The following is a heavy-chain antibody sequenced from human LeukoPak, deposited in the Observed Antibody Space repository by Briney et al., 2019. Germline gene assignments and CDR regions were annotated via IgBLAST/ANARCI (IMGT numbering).Heavy chain of an antibody. V-gene: IGHV3-9*01. J-gene: IGHJ6*03. CDR3: ARSPYYYYYMDV. Sequence: GRSLRLSCAASGFTFDDYAMHWVRQAPGKGLEWVSGISWNSGSIGYADSVKGRFTISRDNAKNSLYLQMNSLRAEDTALYYCARSPYYYYYMDVWGKGTTVTVSS. CDR2: ISWNSGSI. CDR1: GFTFDDYA.